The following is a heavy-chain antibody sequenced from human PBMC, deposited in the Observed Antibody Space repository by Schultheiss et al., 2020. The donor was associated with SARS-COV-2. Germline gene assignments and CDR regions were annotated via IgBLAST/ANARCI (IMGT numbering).Heavy chain of an antibody. CDR1: GYTFTSYY. Sequence: ASVKVSCKASGYTFTSYYMHWVRQAPGQGLEWMGWINPNSGGTNYAQKFQGRVTMTRDTSISTAYMELSRLRSDDTAVYYCARVYQLLYVGAYWGQGTLVTVSS. CDR3: ARVYQLLYVGAY. V-gene: IGHV1-2*02. J-gene: IGHJ4*02. CDR2: INPNSGGT. D-gene: IGHD2-2*02.